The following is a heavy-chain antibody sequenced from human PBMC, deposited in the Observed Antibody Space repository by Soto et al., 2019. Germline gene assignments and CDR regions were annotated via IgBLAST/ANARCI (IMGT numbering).Heavy chain of an antibody. CDR1: GGSISSGGYY. V-gene: IGHV4-31*03. CDR3: ERVAAVRGPMLPGV. Sequence: SETLSLTCTVSGGSISSGGYYWSWIRQHPGKGLEWIGYIYYSGSTYYNPSLKSRVTISVDTSKNQFSLKLSSVTAADTAVYYCERVAAVRGPMLPGVWGQGTTVTVS. J-gene: IGHJ6*02. D-gene: IGHD3-10*01. CDR2: IYYSGST.